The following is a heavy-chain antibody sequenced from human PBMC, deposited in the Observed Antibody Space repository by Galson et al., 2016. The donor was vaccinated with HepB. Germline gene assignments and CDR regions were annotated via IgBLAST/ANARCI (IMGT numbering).Heavy chain of an antibody. Sequence: LRLSCAASGFKFDDYGMSWVRQAPGKGLEWVSGINWNGGSTHYADSVKGRFTVSRDNAKNSLYLQMNSLRAEDTALYYCAREIPSYCSSITCSLDYWGQGTLVTVSS. CDR2: INWNGGST. D-gene: IGHD2-2*01. CDR3: AREIPSYCSSITCSLDY. V-gene: IGHV3-20*04. J-gene: IGHJ4*02. CDR1: GFKFDDYG.